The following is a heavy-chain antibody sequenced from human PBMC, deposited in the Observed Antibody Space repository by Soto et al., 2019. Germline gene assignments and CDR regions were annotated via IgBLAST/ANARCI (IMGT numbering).Heavy chain of an antibody. CDR1: GFTFSSYG. V-gene: IGHV3-30*18. J-gene: IGHJ4*02. Sequence: PGGSLRLSCAASGFTFSSYGMHWVRQAPGKGLERVAVISYDGRNKYYADSVKGRFTISRDNSKNTLNLQMNSLRAEDTAVYYCAKDWDLGYCISTSCYFDYWGQGTLVTVSS. D-gene: IGHD2-2*01. CDR3: AKDWDLGYCISTSCYFDY. CDR2: ISYDGRNK.